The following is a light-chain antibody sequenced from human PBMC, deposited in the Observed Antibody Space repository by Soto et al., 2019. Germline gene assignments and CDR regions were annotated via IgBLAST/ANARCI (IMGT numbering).Light chain of an antibody. CDR3: QQSYSTPPMYT. J-gene: IGKJ2*01. Sequence: DIQMTQSPSSLSASVGARVTITCRASQIISSYLNWYQQKPGKAPKLLIYAASSLQSGVPSRFSGSGSGTDFTLTISSLQPEDFATYYCQQSYSTPPMYTFGQGTKLEIK. CDR2: AAS. V-gene: IGKV1-39*01. CDR1: QIISSY.